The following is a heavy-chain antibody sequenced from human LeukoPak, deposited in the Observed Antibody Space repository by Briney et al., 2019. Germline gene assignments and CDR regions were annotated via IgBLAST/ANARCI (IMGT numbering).Heavy chain of an antibody. J-gene: IGHJ4*02. CDR3: AKDGIRWSHFDS. D-gene: IGHD4-23*01. CDR2: ISAGGGVT. Sequence: TGASLRLSCAASGFTFSSYAMSWVRQAPGKGLEWVSAISAGGGVTYYADSVEGRFTISRDDSKNTLYLQMNSLRAEDTAVYYCAKDGIRWSHFDSWGQGTLVTVSS. V-gene: IGHV3-23*01. CDR1: GFTFSSYA.